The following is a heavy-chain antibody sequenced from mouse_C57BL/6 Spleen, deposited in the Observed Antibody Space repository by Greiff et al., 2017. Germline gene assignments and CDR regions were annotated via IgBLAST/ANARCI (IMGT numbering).Heavy chain of an antibody. CDR3: ARNGYGSSYGYFDV. D-gene: IGHD1-1*01. Sequence: QVQLQQPGAELVKPGASVKLSCKASGYTFTSYWMQWVKQRPGQGLEWIGEIDPSDSYTNYNQTFKGKATLTVDTSSSTAYMQLSSLTSEDSAVYYCARNGYGSSYGYFDVWGTGTTVTVSS. V-gene: IGHV1-50*01. CDR2: IDPSDSYT. CDR1: GYTFTSYW. J-gene: IGHJ1*03.